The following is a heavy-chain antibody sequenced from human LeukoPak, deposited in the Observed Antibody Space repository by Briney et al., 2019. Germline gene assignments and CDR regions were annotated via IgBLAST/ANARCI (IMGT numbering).Heavy chain of an antibody. CDR2: IYYSGST. J-gene: IGHJ4*02. CDR3: ARLYYDSSGYYQICYFDY. CDR1: GGSISSSSYY. D-gene: IGHD3-22*01. V-gene: IGHV4-39*01. Sequence: SETLSLTCTVSGGSISSSSYYWGWIRQPPGKGLEWIGSIYYSGSTYYKPSLKSRVTISVDTSKNQFSLNLSSVTAADTAVYYCARLYYDSSGYYQICYFDYWGQGTLVTVSS.